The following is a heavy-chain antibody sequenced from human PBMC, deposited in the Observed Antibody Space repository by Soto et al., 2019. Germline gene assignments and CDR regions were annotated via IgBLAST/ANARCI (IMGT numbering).Heavy chain of an antibody. J-gene: IGHJ4*02. Sequence: SVKVSCKASGGTFSSYTISWVRQAPGQGLEWMGRIIPILGIANYAQKFQGRVTITADKSTSTAYMELSSLRSEDTAVYYCARDSPGVAAAGNPFDYWGQGILVTVSS. CDR1: GGTFSSYT. D-gene: IGHD6-13*01. CDR2: IIPILGIA. CDR3: ARDSPGVAAAGNPFDY. V-gene: IGHV1-69*04.